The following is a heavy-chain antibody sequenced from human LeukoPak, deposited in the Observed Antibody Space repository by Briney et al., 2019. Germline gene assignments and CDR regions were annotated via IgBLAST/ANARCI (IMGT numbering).Heavy chain of an antibody. J-gene: IGHJ1*01. CDR3: AKDWAARDSSGYYSPEYFQH. V-gene: IGHV3-20*04. D-gene: IGHD3-22*01. CDR1: GFTFDDYG. CDR2: INWNGGST. Sequence: PGGSLRLSCAASGFTFDDYGMSWVRQAPGKGLEWVSGINWNGGSTGYADSVKGRFTISRDNAKNSLYLQMNSLRAEDTAVYYCAKDWAARDSSGYYSPEYFQHWGQGTLVTVSS.